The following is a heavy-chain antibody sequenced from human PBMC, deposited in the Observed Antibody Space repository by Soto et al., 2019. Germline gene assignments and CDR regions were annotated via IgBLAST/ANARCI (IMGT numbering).Heavy chain of an antibody. CDR1: GVTFSSYA. J-gene: IGHJ5*02. CDR3: ARHLVKLYYYESSGLRNQTVPACDP. D-gene: IGHD3-22*01. Sequence: SVKFSCKSSGVTFSSYAISWVRQAPGQGLEWMGGIIPIFGTANYAQKFQGRVTITADESTSTAYMELSSLRSEDTAVYYCARHLVKLYYYESSGLRNQTVPACDPWGQGKLVTF. CDR2: IIPIFGTA. V-gene: IGHV1-69*13.